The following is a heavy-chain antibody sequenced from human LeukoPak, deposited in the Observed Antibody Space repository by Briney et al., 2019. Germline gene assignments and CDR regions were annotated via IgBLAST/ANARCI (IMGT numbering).Heavy chain of an antibody. CDR2: MNPNSGNT. Sequence: GASVKVSCKASGYTFTSYDINWVRQATGQGLEWMGWMNPNSGNTGYAQKFQGRVTMTRNTSISTAYMELSSLRSEDTAAYYCARGRSYYDFWSGYFPDAYYYYGMDVWGQGTTVTVSS. V-gene: IGHV1-8*01. J-gene: IGHJ6*02. CDR1: GYTFTSYD. CDR3: ARGRSYYDFWSGYFPDAYYYYGMDV. D-gene: IGHD3-3*01.